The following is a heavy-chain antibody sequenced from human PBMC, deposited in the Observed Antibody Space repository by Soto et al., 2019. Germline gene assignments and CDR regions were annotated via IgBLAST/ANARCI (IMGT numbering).Heavy chain of an antibody. CDR2: IYTSGNT. CDR3: ARDGVGPHGMDV. CDR1: GASVTSYY. Sequence: QVQLQGSDPRLLKPSETLSLTCTVSGASVTSYYWSWIRQPAGKGLDWIGRIYTSGNTDYNPSLKGGVTLSLETSQNQVSLKLSSVTAADTAIYYCARDGVGPHGMDVWGQGTTVTVSS. D-gene: IGHD2-8*01. J-gene: IGHJ6*02. V-gene: IGHV4-4*07.